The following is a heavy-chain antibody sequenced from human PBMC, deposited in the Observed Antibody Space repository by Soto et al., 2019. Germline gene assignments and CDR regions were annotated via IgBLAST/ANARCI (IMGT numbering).Heavy chain of an antibody. V-gene: IGHV3-30*18. CDR3: AKEGYCGGDCHLPRPLPYFDY. Sequence: GGSLRLSCAASGFTFSIYGMHWFRQAPGKGLEWVAVISYDGSNKYYADSVKGRFTISRDNSKNTLYLQMNSLRAEDTAVYYCAKEGYCGGDCHLPRPLPYFDYWGQGTLVTVSS. CDR1: GFTFSIYG. D-gene: IGHD2-21*02. J-gene: IGHJ4*02. CDR2: ISYDGSNK.